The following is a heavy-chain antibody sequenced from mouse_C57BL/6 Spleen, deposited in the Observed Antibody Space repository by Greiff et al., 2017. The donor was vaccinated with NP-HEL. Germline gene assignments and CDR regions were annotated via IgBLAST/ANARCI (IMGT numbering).Heavy chain of an antibody. CDR3: ARTPGYYYYEDAMDY. Sequence: EVQLVESGGGLVKPGGSLKLSCAASGFTFSDYGMHWVRQAPEKGLEWVAYISSGSSTTYYADTLKGRSTISRDNAKNTLFLQMTSLKSKDKAMYYCARTPGYYYYEDAMDYWGQGTTVTVSS. D-gene: IGHD1-1*01. J-gene: IGHJ4*01. CDR1: GFTFSDYG. V-gene: IGHV5-17*01. CDR2: ISSGSSTT.